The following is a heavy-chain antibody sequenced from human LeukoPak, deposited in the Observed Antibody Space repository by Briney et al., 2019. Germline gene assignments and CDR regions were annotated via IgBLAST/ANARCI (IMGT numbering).Heavy chain of an antibody. V-gene: IGHV4-34*01. CDR2: INHSGST. CDR3: ARGDGSGYYYGPCFDY. D-gene: IGHD3-22*01. J-gene: IGHJ4*02. Sequence: SETLSLTCAVYGGSFSGYYWSWIRQPPGKGLEWIGEINHSGSTNYNPSLKSRVTLSVDTSKNQFSLKLSSVTAADTAVYYCARGDGSGYYYGPCFDYWGQGTLVTVSS. CDR1: GGSFSGYY.